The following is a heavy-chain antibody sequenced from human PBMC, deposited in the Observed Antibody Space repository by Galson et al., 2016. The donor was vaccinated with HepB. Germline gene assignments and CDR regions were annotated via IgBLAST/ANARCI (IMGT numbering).Heavy chain of an antibody. Sequence: SLRLSCAASGFTFSNYAMRWVRQSPGRGLESVSTISSGGTTYYADSVKGRFTISRDNSHNTLYLRMNSLRADDAAVYYCARRLEGTVAAGSASYYIYAMDVWGQGTTVTVSS. CDR1: GFTFSNYA. CDR2: ISSGGTT. J-gene: IGHJ6*02. CDR3: ARRLEGTVAAGSASYYIYAMDV. V-gene: IGHV3-23*01. D-gene: IGHD6-19*01.